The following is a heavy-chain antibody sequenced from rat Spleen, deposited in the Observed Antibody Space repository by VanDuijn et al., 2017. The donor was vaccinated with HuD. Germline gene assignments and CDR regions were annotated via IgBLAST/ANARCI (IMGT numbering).Heavy chain of an antibody. CDR3: ARGSGYMMN. J-gene: IGHJ2*01. D-gene: IGHD1-12*01. V-gene: IGHV1-43*01. Sequence: QVQLQQSGSELAKSGSSVTISCKASGYTFTTSHVSWIRQTSGQGLEYIGFINSRSGGTNYNEKFKDRATLTVDTSSSTAFMQLSSLTPDDSAVYFCARGSGYMMNWGQGVMVTVSS. CDR2: INSRSGGT. CDR1: GYTFTTSH.